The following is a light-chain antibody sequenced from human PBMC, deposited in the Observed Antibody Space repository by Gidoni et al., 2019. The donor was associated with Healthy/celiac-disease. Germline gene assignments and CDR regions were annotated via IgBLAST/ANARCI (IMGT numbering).Light chain of an antibody. Sequence: SYVLTQPPSVSVAPGQTARITCWGNNIGSKSVHWYQQKPGQAPVLVVYDNSDRPSGIPERFSGSNSGNTATLTISRVEAGDEADYYCQVWDSSGDHRVFGGGTKLTVL. V-gene: IGLV3-21*02. J-gene: IGLJ3*02. CDR3: QVWDSSGDHRV. CDR2: DNS. CDR1: NIGSKS.